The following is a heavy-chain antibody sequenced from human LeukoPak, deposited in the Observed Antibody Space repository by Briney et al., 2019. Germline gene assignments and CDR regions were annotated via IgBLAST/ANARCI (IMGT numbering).Heavy chain of an antibody. J-gene: IGHJ5*02. CDR2: INHSGST. Sequence: PSETLSLTCAVYGGSFSGYYWSWIRQPPGKGLEWIGEINHSGSTNYNPSLKSRVTISVDTSKNQFSLKLSSVTAADTAAYYCARDLNWGKWFDPWGQGTLVTVSS. V-gene: IGHV4-34*01. CDR3: ARDLNWGKWFDP. D-gene: IGHD7-27*01. CDR1: GGSFSGYY.